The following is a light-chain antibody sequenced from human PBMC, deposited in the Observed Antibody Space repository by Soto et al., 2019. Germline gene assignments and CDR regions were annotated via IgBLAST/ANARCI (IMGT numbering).Light chain of an antibody. CDR1: QSINSY. V-gene: IGKV1-39*01. CDR2: AAS. CDR3: QQSFSTPRT. Sequence: DIQMTQSPSSQSASVGDRVTITCRASQSINSYLNWYQQKPGKAPKLLNYAASSLQSGVPSRFSGSGSETDFTLTITSLQPDDFATYYCQQSFSTPRTFGQGTRVEI. J-gene: IGKJ1*01.